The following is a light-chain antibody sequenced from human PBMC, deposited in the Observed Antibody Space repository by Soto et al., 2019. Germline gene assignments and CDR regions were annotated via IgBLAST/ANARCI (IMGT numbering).Light chain of an antibody. CDR2: AAS. CDR1: QGISTF. CDR3: QQLNSYPIT. J-gene: IGKJ5*01. Sequence: DIPLTQFPSFLSASVGDRGTITCRASQGISTFLAWYQLKPGKAPKLLIYAASTLQSGVPSRFSGSGSGTEFTLTISSLQPEDFATYYCQQLNSYPITFGQGTRLEIK. V-gene: IGKV1-9*01.